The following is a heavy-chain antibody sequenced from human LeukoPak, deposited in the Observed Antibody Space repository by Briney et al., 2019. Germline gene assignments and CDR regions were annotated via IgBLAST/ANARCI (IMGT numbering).Heavy chain of an antibody. J-gene: IGHJ3*02. D-gene: IGHD1-26*01. V-gene: IGHV1-18*01. CDR2: IRAYTGNT. Sequence: GSVRVSCMASGYTFTSYGISWVRQAPGEGGEGMGWIRAYTGNTHYAQKLQGRVTLPTHTSTSTAYMELRSLRSDDTAVYYCARDGVGLTYVFDIWGQGTMVTVSS. CDR3: ARDGVGLTYVFDI. CDR1: GYTFTSYG.